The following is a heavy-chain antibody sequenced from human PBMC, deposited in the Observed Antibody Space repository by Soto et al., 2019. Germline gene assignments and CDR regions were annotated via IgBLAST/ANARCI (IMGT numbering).Heavy chain of an antibody. CDR2: ISYDGTDE. CDR3: AKGRSYYYYYGVDV. J-gene: IGHJ6*01. CDR1: GFNCSSYG. Sequence: SLRLSCTASGFNCSSYGMHWVRQAPGKGLEWVAMISYDGTDEYYADSVKGRFTISRDNSKNAVYLQMNSLRAEDTAVYYCAKGRSYYYYYGVDVWGQGTTVIVSS. V-gene: IGHV3-30*18.